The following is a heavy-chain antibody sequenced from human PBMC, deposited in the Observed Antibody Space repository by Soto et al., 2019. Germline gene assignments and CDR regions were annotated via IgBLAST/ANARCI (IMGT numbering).Heavy chain of an antibody. CDR2: IYPSGTI. CDR3: ATYTAFAKYYFDC. Sequence: SETLSLTCAVSGVSITTNGYSWSWIRQPPGKGLEWIGYIYPSGTIFYNPSLNSRVTISADTSNNQFSLKLTSVTAADTAVYFCATYTAFAKYYFDCWGRGTLVTVSS. J-gene: IGHJ4*02. V-gene: IGHV4-30-2*01. CDR1: GVSITTNGYS. D-gene: IGHD3-16*01.